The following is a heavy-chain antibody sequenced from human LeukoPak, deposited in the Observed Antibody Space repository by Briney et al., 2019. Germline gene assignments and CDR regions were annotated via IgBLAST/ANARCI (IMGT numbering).Heavy chain of an antibody. CDR1: GFTFSSYG. Sequence: GALRLSCAASGFTFSSYGMHWVRQAPGKGLEWVSSISSSSSYIYYADSVKGRFTISRDNAKNSLYLQMNSLRAEDTVVYYCARASSGSYYPSAFDIWGQGTMVTVSS. CDR2: ISSSSSYI. J-gene: IGHJ3*02. CDR3: ARASSGSYYPSAFDI. D-gene: IGHD1-26*01. V-gene: IGHV3-21*01.